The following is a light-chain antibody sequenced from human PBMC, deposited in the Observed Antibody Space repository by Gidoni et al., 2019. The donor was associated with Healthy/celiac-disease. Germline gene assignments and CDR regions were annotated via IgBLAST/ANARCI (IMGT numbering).Light chain of an antibody. CDR3: QQLNSYPRT. CDR1: QGISSY. J-gene: IGKJ2*02. V-gene: IGKV1-9*01. CDR2: AAS. Sequence: SFLAASVGDRVTITCRASQGISSYLAWYQQKPGKAPKLLIYAASTLQSGVPSRFSGSGSGTEFTLTISSLQPEDFATYYCQQLNSYPRTFXXXTKLEIK.